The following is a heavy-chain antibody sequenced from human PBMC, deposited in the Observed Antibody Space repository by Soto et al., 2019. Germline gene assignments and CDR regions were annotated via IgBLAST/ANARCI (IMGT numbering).Heavy chain of an antibody. D-gene: IGHD6-19*01. CDR1: GYTFTSYA. CDR3: ARGRIAVAGVPNTEYYFDY. Sequence: GASVKVSCKASGYTFTSYAMHWVRQAPGQRLEWMGWINAGNGNTKYSQKFQGRVTITRDTSASTAYMELSSLRSEDTAVYYCARGRIAVAGVPNTEYYFDYWGQGTLVTVSS. J-gene: IGHJ4*02. CDR2: INAGNGNT. V-gene: IGHV1-3*01.